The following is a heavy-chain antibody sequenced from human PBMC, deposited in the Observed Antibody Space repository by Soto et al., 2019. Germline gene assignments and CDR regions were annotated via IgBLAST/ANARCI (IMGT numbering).Heavy chain of an antibody. CDR2: IYWDDDK. CDR3: AHSREDYDFWSGLLWFDP. Sequence: SGPTLVNPTQTLTLTCTFSGFSLSTSGVGVGWIRQPPGKALEWLALIYWDDDKRYSPSLKSRLTITKDTSKNQVVLTMTNMDPVDTATYYCAHSREDYDFWSGLLWFDPWGQGTLVTVSS. CDR1: GFSLSTSGVG. V-gene: IGHV2-5*02. D-gene: IGHD3-3*01. J-gene: IGHJ5*02.